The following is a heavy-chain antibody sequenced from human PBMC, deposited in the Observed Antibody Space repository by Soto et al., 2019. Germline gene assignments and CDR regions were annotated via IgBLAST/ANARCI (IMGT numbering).Heavy chain of an antibody. CDR2: IYYSGST. CDR1: GGSISSGGYY. CDR3: ARGPGTMAKFDY. D-gene: IGHD3-10*01. V-gene: IGHV4-31*03. J-gene: IGHJ4*02. Sequence: PSETLSLTCTVSGGSISSGGYYWSWIRQHPGKGLEWIGYIYYSGSTYYNPSLKSRVTISVDTSKNQFSLKLSSVTAADTAVYYCARGPGTMAKFDYWGQGTLVTVSS.